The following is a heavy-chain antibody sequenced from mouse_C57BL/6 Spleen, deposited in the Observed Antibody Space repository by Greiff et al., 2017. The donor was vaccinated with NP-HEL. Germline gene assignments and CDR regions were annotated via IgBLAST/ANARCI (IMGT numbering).Heavy chain of an antibody. V-gene: IGHV1-61*01. D-gene: IGHD1-1*01. Sequence: VQLQQPGAELVRPGSSVKLSCKASGYTFTSYWMDWVKQRPGQGLEWIGNIYPSDSETHYNQKFKDKATLTVDKSSSTAYMQLSSLTSEDSAVYYCAREGYYGSSPLAYWGQGTLVTVSA. CDR2: IYPSDSET. J-gene: IGHJ3*01. CDR3: AREGYYGSSPLAY. CDR1: GYTFTSYW.